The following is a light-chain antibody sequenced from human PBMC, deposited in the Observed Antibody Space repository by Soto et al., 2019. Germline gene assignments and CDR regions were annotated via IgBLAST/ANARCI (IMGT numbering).Light chain of an antibody. CDR1: QTVTSNY. Sequence: EIVLTQSPGTLSLSPGERATLSCRASQTVTSNYLAWYQLKPGQAPRLLISGASSRATDIPDRFSGSGSGTDFTLTISRLEPEDFAVYYCHHYGSSPPYTFGQGTKVDIK. V-gene: IGKV3-20*01. J-gene: IGKJ2*01. CDR2: GAS. CDR3: HHYGSSPPYT.